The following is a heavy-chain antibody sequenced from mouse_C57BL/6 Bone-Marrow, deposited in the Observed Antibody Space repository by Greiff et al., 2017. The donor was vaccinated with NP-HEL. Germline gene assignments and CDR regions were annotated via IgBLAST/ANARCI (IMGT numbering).Heavy chain of an antibody. V-gene: IGHV1-59*01. CDR2: IDPSDSYT. CDR3: ARVYTMVKWLAY. J-gene: IGHJ3*01. CDR1: GYTFTSYW. Sequence: VQLQQPGAELVRPGTSVKLSCKASGYTFTSYWMHWVKQRPGQGLEWIGVIDPSDSYTNYNQKFKGKATLTVDTSSSTAYMQLSRLPSEDSAVYYCARVYTMVKWLAYWGRGTLVTVSA. D-gene: IGHD2-2*01.